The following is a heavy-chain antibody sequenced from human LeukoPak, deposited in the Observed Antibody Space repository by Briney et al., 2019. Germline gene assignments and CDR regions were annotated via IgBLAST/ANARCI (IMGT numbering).Heavy chain of an antibody. CDR1: GFTFSSYA. CDR3: AKDSRGSGSRYYGMDV. CDR2: VSGSGGST. V-gene: IGHV3-23*01. Sequence: GGSLRLSCTVSGFTFSSYAMNWVRQVPGKGLEWVSAVSGSGGSTYYADSVKGRFTTSRDNAKNSLYLQMNSLRAEDTALYYCAKDSRGSGSRYYGMDVWGQGTTVTVSS. J-gene: IGHJ6*02. D-gene: IGHD3-10*01.